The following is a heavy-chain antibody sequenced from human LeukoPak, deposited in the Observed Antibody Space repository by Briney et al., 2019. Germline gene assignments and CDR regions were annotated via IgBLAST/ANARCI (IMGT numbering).Heavy chain of an antibody. CDR2: ISSSSSTI. Sequence: PGGSLRLSCAASGFTFSSYSMNWVRQAPGKGLEWVSYISSSSSTIYYADSVKGRFTISRDNAKNSLYLQMNSLRAEDTAVYYCARSWVTTYYYYYGMDVWGQGTTVTVSS. CDR1: GFTFSSYS. D-gene: IGHD4-17*01. CDR3: ARSWVTTYYYYYGMDV. V-gene: IGHV3-48*04. J-gene: IGHJ6*02.